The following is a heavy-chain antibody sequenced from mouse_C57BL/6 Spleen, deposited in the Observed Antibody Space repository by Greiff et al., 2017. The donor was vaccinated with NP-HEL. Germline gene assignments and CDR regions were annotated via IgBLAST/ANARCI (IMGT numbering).Heavy chain of an antibody. D-gene: IGHD1-1*01. Sequence: QVQLQQPGAELVKPGASVKMSCKASGYTFTSYWITWVKQRPGQGLEWIGDIYPGSGSTNYNEKFKSKATLTVDTSSSTAYMQLSSLTSEDSAVYYCATLFTTVVAKDYWGQGTTLTVSS. V-gene: IGHV1-55*01. CDR3: ATLFTTVVAKDY. J-gene: IGHJ2*01. CDR1: GYTFTSYW. CDR2: IYPGSGST.